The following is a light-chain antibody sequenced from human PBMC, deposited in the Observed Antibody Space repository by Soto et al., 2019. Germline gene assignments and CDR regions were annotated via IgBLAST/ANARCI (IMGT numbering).Light chain of an antibody. CDR1: SSDVGGYNY. J-gene: IGLJ1*01. Sequence: QSVLTQPPSASGSPGQSVTISCTGTSSDVGGYNYVSWYQHHPGKAPKLLIHEVSKRPSGVPDRFSGSKSANTASLTVSGLQAVDEADYYCSSYAGGNNLYVFGTGTKVTVL. V-gene: IGLV2-8*01. CDR2: EVS. CDR3: SSYAGGNNLYV.